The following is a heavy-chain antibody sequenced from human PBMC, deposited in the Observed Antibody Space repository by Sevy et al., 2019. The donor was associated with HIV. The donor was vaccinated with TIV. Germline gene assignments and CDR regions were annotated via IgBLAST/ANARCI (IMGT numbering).Heavy chain of an antibody. D-gene: IGHD3-3*01. Sequence: GESLRISCAASGFTFSSYSMNWVRQAPGKGLEWVSYISSSSSTIYYADSVKGRFTISRDNAKNSLYLQMNSLRAEDTAVYYCARDQIKRTIFGVVIQSYFDYWGQGTLVTVSS. CDR2: ISSSSSTI. J-gene: IGHJ4*02. CDR1: GFTFSSYS. V-gene: IGHV3-48*01. CDR3: ARDQIKRTIFGVVIQSYFDY.